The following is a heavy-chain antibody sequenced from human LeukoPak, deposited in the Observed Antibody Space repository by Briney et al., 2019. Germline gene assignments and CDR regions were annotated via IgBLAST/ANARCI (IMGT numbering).Heavy chain of an antibody. CDR1: GFTFRSYD. Sequence: PGGSLRLSCAASGFTFRSYDMNWVRQAPGKGLEWVSAISGSGGSTYYADSVKGRFTISRDNSKNTLYLQMNSLRAEDTAVYYCAKDGYYYDSSGYNDYWGQGTLVTVSS. J-gene: IGHJ4*02. CDR2: ISGSGGST. D-gene: IGHD3-22*01. V-gene: IGHV3-23*01. CDR3: AKDGYYYDSSGYNDY.